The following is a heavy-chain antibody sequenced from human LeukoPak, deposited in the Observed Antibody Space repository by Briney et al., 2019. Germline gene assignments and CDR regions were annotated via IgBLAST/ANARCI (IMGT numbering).Heavy chain of an antibody. J-gene: IGHJ4*02. V-gene: IGHV3-23*01. D-gene: IGHD2-15*01. CDR3: AKAPVTTCSGAYCYPFDY. Sequence: GGSLRLSCAASGFTLSSYAMSWVRQGPGKGLEWVSAISVSGNTYHADSMKGRFTISRDSSKNTLYLQMNSLRAEDAAVYYCAKAPVTTCSGAYCYPFDYWGQGTLVTVSS. CDR1: GFTLSSYA. CDR2: ISVSGNT.